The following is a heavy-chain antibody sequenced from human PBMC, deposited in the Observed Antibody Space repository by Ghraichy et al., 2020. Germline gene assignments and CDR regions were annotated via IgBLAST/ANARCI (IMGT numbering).Heavy chain of an antibody. D-gene: IGHD6-13*01. CDR3: ARDGFVGYSSSYYMDV. Sequence: GGSLRLSCAASGFTFSSYWMSWVRQAPGKGLEWVANIKQDGSEKYYVDSVKGRFTISRDNAKNSLYLQMNSLRAEDTAVYYCARDGFVGYSSSYYMDVWGKGTTVTVSS. J-gene: IGHJ6*03. CDR1: GFTFSSYW. V-gene: IGHV3-7*04. CDR2: IKQDGSEK.